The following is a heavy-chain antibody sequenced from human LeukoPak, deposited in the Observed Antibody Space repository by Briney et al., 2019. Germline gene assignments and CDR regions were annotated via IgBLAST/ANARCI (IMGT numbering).Heavy chain of an antibody. D-gene: IGHD5-12*01. CDR3: ANPQSRGYDYLDY. J-gene: IGHJ4*02. Sequence: PGRSLRLSCAASGFIFRNYGMHWVRQAPGKGLEWVAVISIDGSEKYYADSVKGRFTISRDNSKNTLYLQMNSLRGDDTAVYYCANPQSRGYDYLDYWGQGALVTVSS. CDR1: GFIFRNYG. V-gene: IGHV3-30*18. CDR2: ISIDGSEK.